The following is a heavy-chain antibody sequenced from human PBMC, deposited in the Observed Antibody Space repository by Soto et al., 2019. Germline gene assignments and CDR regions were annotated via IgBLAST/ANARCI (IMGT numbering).Heavy chain of an antibody. J-gene: IGHJ4*02. Sequence: EVQLLESGGRLVEPGESLRLSCAASGFIFSNYAMSWVRQAPGKGLEWVSGMSGSGGTSYYTDSGKGRFTISRDNSKKTLYLQMNSLRVEDTALYYCAKGTIFGVENIYDYWGQGTLVTVSS. CDR2: MSGSGGTS. CDR1: GFIFSNYA. D-gene: IGHD3-3*01. CDR3: AKGTIFGVENIYDY. V-gene: IGHV3-23*01.